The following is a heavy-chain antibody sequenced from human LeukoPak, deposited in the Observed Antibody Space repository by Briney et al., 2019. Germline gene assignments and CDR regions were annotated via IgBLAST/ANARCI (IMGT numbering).Heavy chain of an antibody. CDR2: IYSGGST. CDR3: AKDQLLLWFGELLYYFDY. Sequence: GGSLRLSCAASGFTVSSNYMSWVRQAPGKGLEWVSVIYSGGSTYYADSVKGRFTISRDNSKNTLYLQMNSLRAEDTAVYYCAKDQLLLWFGELLYYFDYWGQGTLVTVSS. D-gene: IGHD3-10*01. CDR1: GFTVSSNY. J-gene: IGHJ4*02. V-gene: IGHV3-66*01.